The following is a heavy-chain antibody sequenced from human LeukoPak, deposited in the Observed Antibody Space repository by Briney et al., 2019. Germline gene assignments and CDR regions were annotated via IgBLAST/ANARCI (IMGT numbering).Heavy chain of an antibody. CDR3: ARGPPREKYYYMDV. V-gene: IGHV3-13*01. CDR1: GFTFSSFD. J-gene: IGHJ6*03. CDR2: IGTASDT. Sequence: GGSLRLSCAASGFTFSSFDMHWVRQPTGQGLKWVSTIGTASDTYYPGSVEGRFTLSRDNAKNSLYLQMNSLTAGDTAVYYRARGPPREKYYYMDVWGKGTTVTVSS.